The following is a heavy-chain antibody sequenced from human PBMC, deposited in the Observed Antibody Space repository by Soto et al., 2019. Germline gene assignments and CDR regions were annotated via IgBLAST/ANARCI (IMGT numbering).Heavy chain of an antibody. J-gene: IGHJ6*02. CDR3: ARGRGGLGLEVYYYGMDV. V-gene: IGHV1-8*01. CDR2: MNPNSGNT. D-gene: IGHD6-19*01. CDR1: GYTFTSYD. Sequence: ASVKVSCKASGYTFTSYDINWVRQATGQGLEWMGWMNPNSGNTGYAQKFQGRVTMTRNTSISTAYMELSSLRSEDTAVYYCARGRGGLGLEVYYYGMDVWGQGTTVTVSS.